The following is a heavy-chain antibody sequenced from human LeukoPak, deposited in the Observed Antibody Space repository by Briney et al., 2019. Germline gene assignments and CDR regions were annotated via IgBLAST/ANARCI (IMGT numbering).Heavy chain of an antibody. CDR2: IYHGERP. Sequence: PSETLSLTCAVSGHSISSDYYWGWIRQPPGKGLEWIGNIYHGERPHYNPSLKSRVTISTDTSKNQFSLKMTSVTAADTAIYYCARVSGLLWFGGSIDHWGQGTQVTVSS. CDR3: ARVSGLLWFGGSIDH. D-gene: IGHD3-10*01. CDR1: GHSISSDYY. J-gene: IGHJ4*02. V-gene: IGHV4-38-2*01.